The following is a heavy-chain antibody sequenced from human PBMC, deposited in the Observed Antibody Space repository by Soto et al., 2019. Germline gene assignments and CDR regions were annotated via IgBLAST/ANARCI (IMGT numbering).Heavy chain of an antibody. CDR3: AMSLGVSCRGPGIVAAGSAFDV. J-gene: IGHJ3*01. V-gene: IGHV1-3*01. D-gene: IGHD6-13*01. CDR1: GYTFTSYA. CDR2: INAGNGNT. Sequence: ASVKVSCKASGYTFTSYAMHWVRQAPGQRLEWMGWINAGNGNTKYSQKFQGRVTITRDTSASTAYMELSSLRSEDTAVYYCAMSLGVSCRGPGIVAAGSAFDVWGEGTMVTVAS.